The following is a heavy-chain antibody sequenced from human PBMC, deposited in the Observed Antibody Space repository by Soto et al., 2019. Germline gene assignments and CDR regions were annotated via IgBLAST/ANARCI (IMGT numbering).Heavy chain of an antibody. CDR3: ARGRLHLGELSYNYLDF. CDR2: INHSGST. Sequence: PSETLSLTCAVYGGSFSCYFWSWIRQSPGKGLEWIGEINHSGSTNYIPSLKSRVTISVDTSKNQFSLKLSSVTAADTAVYYCARGRLHLGELSYNYLDFWGQGTLVTVSS. CDR1: GGSFSCYF. D-gene: IGHD3-16*02. J-gene: IGHJ4*02. V-gene: IGHV4-34*01.